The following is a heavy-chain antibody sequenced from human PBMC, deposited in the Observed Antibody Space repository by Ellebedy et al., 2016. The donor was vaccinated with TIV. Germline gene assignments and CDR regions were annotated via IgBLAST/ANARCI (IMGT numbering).Heavy chain of an antibody. D-gene: IGHD5-12*01. V-gene: IGHV5-10-1*01. CDR2: IDPDDSHI. J-gene: IGHJ6*02. CDR3: ARHRPVATIRGGYGMDV. Sequence: KVSCKGYHYTFDNFAISWVRQMPGKGLEWMGRIDPDDSHIRYSPSFQGHVTISVDNSISTAFLQWSSLKASDTAIYYCARHRPVATIRGGYGMDVWGQGTTVTVS. CDR1: HYTFDNFA.